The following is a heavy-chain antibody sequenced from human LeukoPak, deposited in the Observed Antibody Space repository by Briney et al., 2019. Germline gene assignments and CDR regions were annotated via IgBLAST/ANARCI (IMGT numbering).Heavy chain of an antibody. D-gene: IGHD3-16*01. Sequence: GASVKVSCKASGYTFTGYYIHWVRHAPAQGLEWMVWINPNSGGTNYAQKFQGRVTMTRDTSISTAYMELSRLRSDDKGVNYCARDAYDYVRGSYHTFDPWGQGTLVTVSS. CDR2: INPNSGGT. V-gene: IGHV1-2*02. CDR1: GYTFTGYY. J-gene: IGHJ5*02. CDR3: ARDAYDYVRGSYHTFDP.